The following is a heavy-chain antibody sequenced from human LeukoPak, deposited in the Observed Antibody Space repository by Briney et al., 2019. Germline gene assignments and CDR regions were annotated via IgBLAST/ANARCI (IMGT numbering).Heavy chain of an antibody. CDR1: GGSISSYY. V-gene: IGHV4-59*01. Sequence: SETLSLTCTVSGGSISSYYWSWIRQPPGKGLEWIGYIYYSGSTNYNPSLKSRVTISVDTSKNQFSLKLSSVTAADTAVYYCARASYSSGWHTWDDGYYYMDVWGKGTTATISS. D-gene: IGHD6-19*01. J-gene: IGHJ6*03. CDR2: IYYSGST. CDR3: ARASYSSGWHTWDDGYYYMDV.